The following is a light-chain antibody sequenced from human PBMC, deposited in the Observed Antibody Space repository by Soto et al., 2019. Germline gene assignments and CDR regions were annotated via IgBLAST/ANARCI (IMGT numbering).Light chain of an antibody. CDR1: SSDVGRYNY. J-gene: IGLJ1*01. Sequence: QSALTQPASVSGSPGQSITISCTGTSSDVGRYNYVSWYQQHPGKAPKLMIYEVSNRPSGFSDRLSGSKSGNTASLTISGLQAEDEADYYCSSYTISKAYVFGSGTKLTVL. CDR3: SSYTISKAYV. CDR2: EVS. V-gene: IGLV2-14*01.